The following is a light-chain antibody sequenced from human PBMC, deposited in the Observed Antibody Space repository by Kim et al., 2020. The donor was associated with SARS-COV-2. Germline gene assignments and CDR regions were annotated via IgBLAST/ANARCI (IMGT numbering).Light chain of an antibody. Sequence: SYELTQPPSVSVSPGQTASITCSGDKLGDKFACWYQRKPGQPPVLVIYQDNKRPSGIPERFSGSNSGNTATLTISGTQAMDEADYYCQAWDSSTAVFGGG. CDR1: KLGDKF. CDR3: QAWDSSTAV. V-gene: IGLV3-1*01. CDR2: QDN. J-gene: IGLJ3*02.